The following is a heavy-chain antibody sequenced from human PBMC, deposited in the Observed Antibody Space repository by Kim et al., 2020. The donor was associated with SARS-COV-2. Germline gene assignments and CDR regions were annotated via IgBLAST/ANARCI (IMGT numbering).Heavy chain of an antibody. CDR3: ARDQYYYDSSGYYLGPEAFDI. D-gene: IGHD3-22*01. J-gene: IGHJ3*02. Sequence: SETLSLTCTVSGYSISSGYYWGWIRQPPGKGLEWIGSIYHSGSTYYNPSLKSRVTISVDTSKNQFSLKLSSVTAADTAVYYCARDQYYYDSSGYYLGPEAFDIWGQGTMVTVSS. CDR2: IYHSGST. V-gene: IGHV4-38-2*02. CDR1: GYSISSGYY.